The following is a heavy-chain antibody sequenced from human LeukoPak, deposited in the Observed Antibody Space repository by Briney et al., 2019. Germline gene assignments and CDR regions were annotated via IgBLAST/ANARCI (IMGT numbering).Heavy chain of an antibody. D-gene: IGHD5-18*01. Sequence: GESLKTSCKGSGYSFTSYWIGWVRQMPGKGLGWMGIIYPGDSDTRYSPSFQGQVTISADKSISTAYLQWSSLQASDTAMYYCARRAYTYDYRYGMDVWGQGTTVTVSS. V-gene: IGHV5-51*01. CDR2: IYPGDSDT. J-gene: IGHJ6*02. CDR1: GYSFTSYW. CDR3: ARRAYTYDYRYGMDV.